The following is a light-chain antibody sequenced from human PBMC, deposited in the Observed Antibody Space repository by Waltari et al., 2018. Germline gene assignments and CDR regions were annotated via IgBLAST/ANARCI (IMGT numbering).Light chain of an antibody. J-gene: IGKJ4*01. CDR2: FAS. Sequence: DIQMTQSPSSVSAAVGGRVTIPWRASQGISGWLAGSQQKPGKAPRLLIYFASRLQRGVPSRFSGSGSGTDFTLTISSLQPEDFANYYCQQVNSFPLTFGGGTKVEI. CDR3: QQVNSFPLT. CDR1: QGISGW. V-gene: IGKV1-12*01.